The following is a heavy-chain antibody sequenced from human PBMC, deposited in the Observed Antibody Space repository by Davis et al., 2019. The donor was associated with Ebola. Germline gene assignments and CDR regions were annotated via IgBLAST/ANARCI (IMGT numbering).Heavy chain of an antibody. D-gene: IGHD2-21*01. V-gene: IGHV1-8*01. CDR2: MNPNIGNT. Sequence: AASVKVSCKASGNTISTYTIDWVRQATGQGLEWMGWMNPNIGNTGYAQKFQGRVTMTRENSMSTAYMELSSLRSEDTAVYFCARGGVAYSDIDYWGQGTLVAVSS. J-gene: IGHJ4*02. CDR1: GNTISTYT. CDR3: ARGGVAYSDIDY.